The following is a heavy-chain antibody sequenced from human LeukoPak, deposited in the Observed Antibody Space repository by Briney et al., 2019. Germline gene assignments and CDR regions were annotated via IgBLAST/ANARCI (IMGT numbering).Heavy chain of an antibody. CDR3: ARDGRETGSNGLIDY. V-gene: IGHV4-30-4*08. D-gene: IGHD1-14*01. CDR2: IYYSGST. CDR1: GGSISSGDYY. Sequence: SETLSLTCTVSGGSISSGDYYWSWIRQPPGKGLEWIGYIYYSGSTYYNPSLKSRVTISVDTSKNQFSLKLSSVTAADTAVYYCARDGRETGSNGLIDYWGQGTLVTVSS. J-gene: IGHJ4*02.